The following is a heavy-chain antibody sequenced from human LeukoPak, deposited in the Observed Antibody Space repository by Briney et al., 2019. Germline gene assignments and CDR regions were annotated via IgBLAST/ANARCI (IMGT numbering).Heavy chain of an antibody. CDR1: GFTFSSYA. V-gene: IGHV3-23*01. Sequence: GGSLRLSCAASGFTFSSYAMNWVRQAPGKGLEWASGISGGDGSTSYADSVKGRFTIFRDNSKNTLYLQMNSLRADDTAMYYCAKDNVPYGGSAYSRVNGPFDYWGLGTLVTVSS. CDR3: AKDNVPYGGSAYSRVNGPFDY. D-gene: IGHD2-15*01. CDR2: ISGGDGST. J-gene: IGHJ4*02.